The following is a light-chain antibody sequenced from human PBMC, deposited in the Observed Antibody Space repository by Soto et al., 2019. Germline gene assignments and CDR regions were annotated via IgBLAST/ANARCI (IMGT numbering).Light chain of an antibody. Sequence: QSALTQPASVSGSPGQSITISCSETSSDVGGYNYVSWYQQHPGKAPKLMIYEVSNRPSGVSNRFSGSKSGNTASLTTSGLQSEDEADYYCSSYTSSSTYVFGTGTKVTVL. CDR2: EVS. V-gene: IGLV2-14*01. CDR1: SSDVGGYNY. CDR3: SSYTSSSTYV. J-gene: IGLJ1*01.